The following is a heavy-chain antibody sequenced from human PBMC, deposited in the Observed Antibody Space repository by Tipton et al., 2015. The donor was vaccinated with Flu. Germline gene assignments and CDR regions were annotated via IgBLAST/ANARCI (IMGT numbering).Heavy chain of an antibody. CDR1: GGSFSGYY. V-gene: IGHV4-34*01. CDR3: ARVGSAAAGTN. D-gene: IGHD6-13*01. J-gene: IGHJ4*02. Sequence: LVKPSETLSLTCAVYGGSFSGYYWSWIRQPPGKGLEWIGEINHSGSTNYNPSLKSRVTISVDTSKNQFSLKLSSVTAADTAVYYCARVGSAAAGTNWGQGTLVTVSS. CDR2: INHSGST.